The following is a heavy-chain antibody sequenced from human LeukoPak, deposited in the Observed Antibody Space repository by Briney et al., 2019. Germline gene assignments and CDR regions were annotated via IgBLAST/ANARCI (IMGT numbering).Heavy chain of an antibody. Sequence: GGSLRLSCAASGFTFSSYSMNWVRQAPGKGLEWVSSISSSSYIYYADSVKGRFTISRDNAKNSLYLQMNSLRAEDTAVYYCATTSAAHDAFDIWGQGTMVTVSS. J-gene: IGHJ3*02. CDR1: GFTFSSYS. CDR3: ATTSAAHDAFDI. D-gene: IGHD6-6*01. CDR2: ISSSSYI. V-gene: IGHV3-21*01.